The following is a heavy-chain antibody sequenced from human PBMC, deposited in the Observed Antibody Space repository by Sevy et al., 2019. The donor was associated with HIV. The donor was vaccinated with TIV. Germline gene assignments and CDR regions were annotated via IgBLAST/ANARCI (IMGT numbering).Heavy chain of an antibody. V-gene: IGHV3-48*01. CDR1: GFTFSSYS. D-gene: IGHD5-18*01. CDR2: ISGGSVTI. Sequence: GGSLRLSCAASGFTFSSYSMIWVRQAPGKGLEWISYISGGSVTIYYADSVKGRFTISRDNAKKSVYLEMNSLRVEDTAVDYCARDWWDSYGYHWLDPWGQGTLVTVSS. CDR3: ARDWWDSYGYHWLDP. J-gene: IGHJ5*02.